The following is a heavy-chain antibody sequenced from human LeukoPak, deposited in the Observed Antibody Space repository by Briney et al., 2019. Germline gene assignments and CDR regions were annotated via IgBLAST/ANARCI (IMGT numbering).Heavy chain of an antibody. CDR3: ARDDTGYSSGWSKDFDY. D-gene: IGHD6-19*01. Sequence: SETLSLTCSVSGYSISNAYYWGWIRQPPGKGLEWIGSIYYSGGIFYNPSLKSRVTISIDTSKNHFSLKLSSVTAADTAVYYCARDDTGYSSGWSKDFDYWGQGTLVTVSS. CDR2: IYYSGGI. CDR1: GYSISNAYY. V-gene: IGHV4-38-2*02. J-gene: IGHJ4*02.